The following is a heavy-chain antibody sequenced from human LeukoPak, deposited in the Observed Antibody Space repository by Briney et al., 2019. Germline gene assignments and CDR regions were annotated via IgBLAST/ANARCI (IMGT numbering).Heavy chain of an antibody. Sequence: GGSLRLSCAASGFTFSDYYMSWIRRAPGKGLEGVSYISSSSSYTNYAGSVKGRFTISRDNAKNSLYLQMNSLRAEDTAVYYCARGSDYDSSGYLTGWGQGTLVTVSS. CDR3: ARGSDYDSSGYLTG. J-gene: IGHJ4*02. CDR2: ISSSSSYT. V-gene: IGHV3-11*05. D-gene: IGHD3-22*01. CDR1: GFTFSDYY.